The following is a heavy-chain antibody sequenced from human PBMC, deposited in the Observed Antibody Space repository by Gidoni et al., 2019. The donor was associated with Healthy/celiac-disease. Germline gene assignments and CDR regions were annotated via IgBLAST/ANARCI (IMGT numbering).Heavy chain of an antibody. D-gene: IGHD5-12*01. Sequence: GESGGGLVQPGGSLRLSCAASGFPFSSYEMNWVRQAPGKGLEWVSYISSSGSTIYYADSVKGRFTISRDNAKNSLYLQMNSLRAEDTAVYYCAGREMATSDFDYWGQGTLVTVSS. CDR3: AGREMATSDFDY. CDR1: GFPFSSYE. V-gene: IGHV3-48*03. J-gene: IGHJ4*02. CDR2: ISSSGSTI.